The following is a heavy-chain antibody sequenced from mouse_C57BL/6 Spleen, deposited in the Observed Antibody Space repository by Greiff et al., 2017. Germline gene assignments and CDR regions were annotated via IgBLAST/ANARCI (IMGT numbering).Heavy chain of an antibody. Sequence: EVQLVESGAELVRPGASVKLSCTASGFNIKDYYMHWVKQRPEQGLEWIGRIDPEDGDTEYAPKFQGKATMTADNSSHTAYLQLSSLTSEDTAVYYCTTEGSWLAYWGQGTLVTVSA. CDR1: GFNIKDYY. V-gene: IGHV14-1*01. J-gene: IGHJ3*01. CDR2: IDPEDGDT. CDR3: TTEGSWLAY.